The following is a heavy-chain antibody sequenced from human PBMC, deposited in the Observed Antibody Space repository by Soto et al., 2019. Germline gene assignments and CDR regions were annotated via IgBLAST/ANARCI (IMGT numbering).Heavy chain of an antibody. J-gene: IGHJ4*02. CDR1: GFTFSHYT. CDR2: ISSGSTFI. Sequence: PGGSLRLSCAASGFTFSHYTMNCVRHAAGKGLEWVSSISSGSTFIYYADSLKGRFTISRDNAKKSLYRQMNSLRAEDTAVYYCARGHCSNGVWYFDSWGQGTQVTVSS. V-gene: IGHV3-21*01. D-gene: IGHD2-8*01. CDR3: ARGHCSNGVWYFDS.